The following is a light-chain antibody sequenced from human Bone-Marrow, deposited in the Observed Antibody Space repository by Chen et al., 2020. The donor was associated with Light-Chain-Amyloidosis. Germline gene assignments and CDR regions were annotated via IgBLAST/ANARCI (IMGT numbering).Light chain of an antibody. Sequence: SYVLTHPSSVSVAPGQMDKHPCGGNNIGSTCVHWYQQAPGQAPLLVVYDDSDRPSGIPERLSGSNSGNTATLTISWVEAGDEADYYCQVWDRSSDRPVFGGGTKLTVL. J-gene: IGLJ3*02. CDR1: NIGSTC. CDR3: QVWDRSSDRPV. V-gene: IGLV3-21*02. CDR2: DDS.